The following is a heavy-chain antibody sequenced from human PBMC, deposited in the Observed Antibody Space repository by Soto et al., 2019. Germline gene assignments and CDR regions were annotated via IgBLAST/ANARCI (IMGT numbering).Heavy chain of an antibody. CDR1: GFTFSSYS. CDR3: ARRARITIFGVVTCFDY. CDR2: ISSSSSTI. Sequence: PGGSLRLSCAASGFTFSSYSMNWVRQAPGKGLEWVPYISSSSSTIYYADSVKGRFTISRDNAKNSLYLQMNSLRGEDTAVYYCARRARITIFGVVTCFDYWGQGTLVTVSS. D-gene: IGHD3-3*01. J-gene: IGHJ4*02. V-gene: IGHV3-48*01.